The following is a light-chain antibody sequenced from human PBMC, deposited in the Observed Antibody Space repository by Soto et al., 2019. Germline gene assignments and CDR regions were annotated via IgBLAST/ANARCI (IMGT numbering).Light chain of an antibody. CDR2: DNN. Sequence: QSVLTQPPSVSAAPGQKVTISCSGSSSNIGNNYVSWYQQLPGTAPKLLIYDNNKRPSGIPDRFSGSKSGTSATLGITGLQTGDEADYYCGTWDSSLSFYVFGTGTKVTAL. CDR3: GTWDSSLSFYV. J-gene: IGLJ1*01. V-gene: IGLV1-51*01. CDR1: SSNIGNNY.